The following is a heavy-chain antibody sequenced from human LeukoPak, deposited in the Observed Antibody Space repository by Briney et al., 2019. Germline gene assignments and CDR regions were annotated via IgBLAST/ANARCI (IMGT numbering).Heavy chain of an antibody. J-gene: IGHJ5*02. CDR3: ARADRLHGGPYLIGP. CDR2: INPNSGGT. V-gene: IGHV1-2*02. CDR1: GYSFTDYY. D-gene: IGHD2-21*01. Sequence: ASVKVSCKTSGYSFTDYYMHWVRQAPGQGLEWMGWINPNSGGTSSAQKFQGGVTMTRDTSITTVYMEVNWLTSDDTAIYYCARADRLHGGPYLIGPWGQGTLVTVSS.